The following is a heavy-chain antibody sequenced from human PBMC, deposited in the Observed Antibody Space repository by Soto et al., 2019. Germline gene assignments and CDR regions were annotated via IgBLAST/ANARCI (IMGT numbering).Heavy chain of an antibody. Sequence: QITLKESGPTLVKPTQTLTLTCTFSGFSLTETGMGVGWIRQPPGKALEWLALIYWDDDKRYSPSLKRGLTISKDASKNQVVLTKTTVDAVDTATYYCAHRRSGYFASWGQGTLVTVSS. CDR1: GFSLTETGMG. CDR3: AHRRSGYFAS. J-gene: IGHJ4*02. CDR2: IYWDDDK. V-gene: IGHV2-5*02.